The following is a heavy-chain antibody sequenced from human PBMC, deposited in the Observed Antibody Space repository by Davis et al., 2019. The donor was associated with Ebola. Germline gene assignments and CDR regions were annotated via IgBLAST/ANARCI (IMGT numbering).Heavy chain of an antibody. D-gene: IGHD6-6*01. CDR2: IYSGGTT. CDR1: GFTVSTNY. J-gene: IGHJ4*02. Sequence: GGSLRLSCAASGFTVSTNYMSWVRQAPGKGLEWVSVIYSGGTTHYADSVKGRFTVSRDNSKNTLYLQMGRLRSDDTAMYYCVRDFFEFSSSSFSDSWGQGTLVTVSS. V-gene: IGHV3-53*05. CDR3: VRDFFEFSSSSFSDS.